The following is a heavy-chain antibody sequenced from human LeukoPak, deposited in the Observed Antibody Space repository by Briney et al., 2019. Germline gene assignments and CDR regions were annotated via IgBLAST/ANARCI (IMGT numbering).Heavy chain of an antibody. CDR1: GFTFTTYA. V-gene: IGHV3-23*01. J-gene: IGHJ6*02. CDR3: ARGSYGMDV. CDR2: VSKSDGTT. Sequence: GGSLRLSCAASGFTFTTYAMSWVRQAPEKGLEWVSSVSKSDGTTYYADSVKGRLTISRDNSKNTLHLQMNGLRAEDTAVYYCARGSYGMDVWGQGTTVTVSS.